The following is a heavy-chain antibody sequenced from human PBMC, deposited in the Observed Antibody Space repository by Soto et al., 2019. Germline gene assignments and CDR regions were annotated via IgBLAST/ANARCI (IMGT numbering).Heavy chain of an antibody. CDR3: ARDAIPYNGRDDAFDL. J-gene: IGHJ3*01. V-gene: IGHV3-23*01. CDR1: GYPFGDYA. Sequence: EVQLLESGGDLVHPGGTLILSCVGSGYPFGDYAMRVVRQAPGKVLEWVSAIGPFEAHAPAYAASVKGRFTISRDNSRNILFLKMPNLRAGDTGVYYCARDAIPYNGRDDAFDLWGQGTVVTVSS. CDR2: IGPFEAHAP. D-gene: IGHD2-8*01.